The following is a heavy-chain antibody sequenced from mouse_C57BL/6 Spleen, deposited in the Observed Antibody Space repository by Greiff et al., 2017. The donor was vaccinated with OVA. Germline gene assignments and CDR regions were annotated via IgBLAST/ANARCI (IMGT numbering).Heavy chain of an antibody. J-gene: IGHJ1*03. CDR1: GYAFTNYL. CDR2: INPGSGGT. D-gene: IGHD2-3*01. CDR3: ASGGYDGPWYFDG. V-gene: IGHV1-54*01. Sequence: QVQLQQSGAELVRPGTSVKVSCKASGYAFTNYLIEWVKQRPGQGLEWIGVINPGSGGTNYNEKFKGKATLTADKSSSTAYMQLSSLTSEDSAVYFCASGGYDGPWYFDGWGTGTTVTVSS.